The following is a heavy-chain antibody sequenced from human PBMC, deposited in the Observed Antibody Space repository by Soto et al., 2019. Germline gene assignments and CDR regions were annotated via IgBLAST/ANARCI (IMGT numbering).Heavy chain of an antibody. CDR2: ISAYTGNT. Sequence: VVSVKVASKASGDIFTSSGISWGRQAPGQGLEWMGWISAYTGNTNYAQKLQGRVTMTTDTSISTAYMELSSLRSDDTAVYFCARAIDYGDIPTGDYWGQGTLVTVSS. CDR3: ARAIDYGDIPTGDY. D-gene: IGHD4-17*01. J-gene: IGHJ4*02. CDR1: GDIFTSSG. V-gene: IGHV1-18*01.